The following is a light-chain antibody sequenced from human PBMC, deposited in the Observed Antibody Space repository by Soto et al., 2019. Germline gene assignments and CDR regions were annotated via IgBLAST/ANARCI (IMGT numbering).Light chain of an antibody. V-gene: IGKV3-15*01. Sequence: EIVVTQSPATLSVSPGERVTLSCRASQSVSSSLAWYQQRPGQAPRLLIYDRSTRAAGIAARFSGRGSGTEFTLTISSLQSEDFAVYYCQQYVHWPPGTFGQGTKVDIK. CDR3: QQYVHWPPGT. CDR2: DRS. J-gene: IGKJ1*01. CDR1: QSVSSS.